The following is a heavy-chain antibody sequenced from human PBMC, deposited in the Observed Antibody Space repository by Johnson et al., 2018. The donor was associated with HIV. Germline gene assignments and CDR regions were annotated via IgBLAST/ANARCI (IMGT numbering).Heavy chain of an antibody. V-gene: IGHV3-23*04. D-gene: IGHD2-8*02. J-gene: IGHJ3*02. CDR1: GFTFSSYA. Sequence: EVQLVESGGGLVQPGGSLRLSCAASGFTFSSYAMSWVRQAPGKGLEWVSAISGSGGSTYYADSVKGRFTIPRDNSKNTLYLQMNSLRAEDTAVYYCAKHIVLVVYAIGAAFDIWGQGTMVTVSS. CDR3: AKHIVLVVYAIGAAFDI. CDR2: ISGSGGST.